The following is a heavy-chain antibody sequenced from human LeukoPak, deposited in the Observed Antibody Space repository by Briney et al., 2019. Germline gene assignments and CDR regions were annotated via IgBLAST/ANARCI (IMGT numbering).Heavy chain of an antibody. J-gene: IGHJ4*02. V-gene: IGHV3-21*01. D-gene: IGHD6-13*01. CDR3: ARESSSQYYFDY. Sequence: GGSLRLSCAASGFNFNTYTMSWVRQAPGKGLEWVSSITCCRPDITYGDSVTGRFTISRDNAKNSLYLQMNSLRAEDTAVYYCARESSSQYYFDYWGQGTLVTVSS. CDR2: ITCCRPDI. CDR1: GFNFNTYT.